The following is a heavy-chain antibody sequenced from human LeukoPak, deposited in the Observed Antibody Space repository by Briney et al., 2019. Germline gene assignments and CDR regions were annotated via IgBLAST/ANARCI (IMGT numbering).Heavy chain of an antibody. V-gene: IGHV1-8*01. Sequence: ASVKVSCKTSGYPFTTYEINWVRQAAGQGLEWMGWVHPDTGYADYTQKFQGRVTMTSDTSISTAYMELSSLRSDDTAVYFCARGPRNDPWGQGTLVTVSS. CDR1: GYPFTTYE. CDR2: VHPDTGYA. D-gene: IGHD1-14*01. CDR3: ARGPRNDP. J-gene: IGHJ5*02.